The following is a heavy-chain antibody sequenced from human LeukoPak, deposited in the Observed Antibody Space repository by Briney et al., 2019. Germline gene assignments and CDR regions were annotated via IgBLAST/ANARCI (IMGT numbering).Heavy chain of an antibody. V-gene: IGHV3-30*19. Sequence: PGGSLRLSCAASGFTFSSYGMHWVRQAPGKGLEWVAVISFDGSDKYYADSVKGRFTISTDISKNTLYLEMNSLRADDTAMYYRARAQLEYCSTTSCYVFDSWGQGTLVTVSS. CDR2: ISFDGSDK. CDR3: ARAQLEYCSTTSCYVFDS. D-gene: IGHD2-2*01. CDR1: GFTFSSYG. J-gene: IGHJ4*02.